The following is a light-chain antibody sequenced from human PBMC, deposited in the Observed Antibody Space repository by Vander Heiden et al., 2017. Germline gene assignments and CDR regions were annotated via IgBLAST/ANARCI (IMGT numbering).Light chain of an antibody. CDR1: QSVSSH. J-gene: IGKJ2*01. V-gene: IGKV3-15*01. CDR2: GAS. Sequence: EILMTQSPTTLSVSAGESATLTCRASQSVSSHLPWYQQNPGQAPRLLIYGASTTAIAILARSSAPGSGTAFTLTISSLQSEDFTVYYSHQDYNWPPTVGQRTKLEIK. CDR3: HQDYNWPPT.